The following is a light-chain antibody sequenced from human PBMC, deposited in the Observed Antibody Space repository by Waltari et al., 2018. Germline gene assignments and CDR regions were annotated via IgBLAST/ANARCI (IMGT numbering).Light chain of an antibody. J-gene: IGLJ2*01. CDR2: QDT. CDR1: TLGEKF. V-gene: IGLV3-1*01. Sequence: SDELTQPPSVSVSPGQTATITCSGHTLGEKFASWYQHKPGQSPVLVIYQDTKRPSGIPERFSGSNSGNTATLTISGTQAMDEADYYCQAWDTSTPVIFGGGTKLTVL. CDR3: QAWDTSTPVI.